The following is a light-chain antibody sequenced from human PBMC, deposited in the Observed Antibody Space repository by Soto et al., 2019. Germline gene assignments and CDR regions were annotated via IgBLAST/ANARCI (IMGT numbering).Light chain of an antibody. CDR1: SSDVGGYKY. CDR2: EIS. Sequence: QSALTQPASVSGSPGQSITISCTGVSSDVGGYKYVSWYQQHPGKAPKVMIYEISKRPSGVSDRFSGSKTGKTASLTISGLQAEDEADYYCSSYTSINKVFSGGTKVTVL. J-gene: IGLJ2*01. CDR3: SSYTSINKV. V-gene: IGLV2-14*01.